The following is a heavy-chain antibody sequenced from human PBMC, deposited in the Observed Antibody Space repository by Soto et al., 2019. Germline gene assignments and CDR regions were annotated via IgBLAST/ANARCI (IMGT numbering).Heavy chain of an antibody. D-gene: IGHD2-15*01. J-gene: IGHJ4*02. V-gene: IGHV3-30-3*01. Sequence: QVQLVESGGGVVQPGRSLRLSCAASGFTFSSYAMHWVRQAPGKGLEWVAVISYDGSNKYYADSVKGRFTISRDNSKNTLYLQMNSLRAEDTAVYYCARDKWITYCSGGSCRYFDYWGQGTLVTVSS. CDR1: GFTFSSYA. CDR3: ARDKWITYCSGGSCRYFDY. CDR2: ISYDGSNK.